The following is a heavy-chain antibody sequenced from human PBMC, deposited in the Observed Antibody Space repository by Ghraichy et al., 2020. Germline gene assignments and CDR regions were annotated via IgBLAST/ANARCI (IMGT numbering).Heavy chain of an antibody. CDR3: ARGGVTTVTYYDWYFDL. CDR1: GGTFSSYA. J-gene: IGHJ2*01. V-gene: IGHV1-69*13. Sequence: SVKVSCKASGGTFSSYAISWVRQAPGQGLEWMGGIIPIFGTANYAQKFQGRVTITADESTSTAYMELSSLRSEDTAVYYCARGGVTTVTYYDWYFDLWGRGTLVTVSS. D-gene: IGHD4-17*01. CDR2: IIPIFGTA.